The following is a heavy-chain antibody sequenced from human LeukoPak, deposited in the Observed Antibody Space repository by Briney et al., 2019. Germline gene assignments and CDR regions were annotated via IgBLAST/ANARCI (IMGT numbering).Heavy chain of an antibody. J-gene: IGHJ4*02. Sequence: GEPLKISCKGSGYSFTSYWIGWGRQMPGKGLEWMGIIYPGDSDTRYSPSYQGQITIFADKSISTAYLQCSSMKASDPAMNYCAIGSCSSTSCYALDYWGQGTLVTVSS. D-gene: IGHD2-2*01. CDR3: AIGSCSSTSCYALDY. CDR1: GYSFTSYW. CDR2: IYPGDSDT. V-gene: IGHV5-51*01.